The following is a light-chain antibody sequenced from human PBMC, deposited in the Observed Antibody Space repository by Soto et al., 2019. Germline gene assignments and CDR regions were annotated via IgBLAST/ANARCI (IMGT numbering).Light chain of an antibody. J-gene: IGLJ1*01. CDR1: SSDVGGSNY. CDR3: CSYAGGSTYV. Sequence: QSALTQPASVSGSPGQSITISCTGTSSDVGGSNYVSWYQQYPGKAPKIIIYEVSDRPLGVSNRFSGSKSGNMASLTISGLQAEDEADYYCCSYAGGSTYVFGTGTKLTVL. V-gene: IGLV2-14*01. CDR2: EVS.